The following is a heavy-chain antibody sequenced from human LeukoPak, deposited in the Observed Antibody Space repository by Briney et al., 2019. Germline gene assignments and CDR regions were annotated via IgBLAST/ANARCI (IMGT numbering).Heavy chain of an antibody. CDR2: IHNSGRT. D-gene: IGHD4-17*01. V-gene: IGHV4-59*02. CDR3: ARDDYGEGVVDY. J-gene: IGHJ4*02. CDR1: GGSVSSYY. Sequence: SETLSLTCSVSGGSVSSYYWSWIRQSPGKGLEWIGYIHNSGRTNYNPSLKSRVTGFVDTSKNQVSLRLSSVTAADTAVYYCARDDYGEGVVDYWGQGTLVTVSS.